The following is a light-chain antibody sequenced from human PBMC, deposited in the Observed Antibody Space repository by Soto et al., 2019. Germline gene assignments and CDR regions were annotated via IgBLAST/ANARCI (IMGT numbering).Light chain of an antibody. J-gene: IGKJ5*01. CDR3: QQLSNYPIT. Sequence: DIQMTQSPSTLSASRGDRVTISCRASQGISSYLVWYQQKPGKAPKLLIHATSTLQSGVPSRFSGSGSGTEFTLTISSLQPEDFATYYCQQLSNYPITFGQGTRLET. CDR2: ATS. CDR1: QGISSY. V-gene: IGKV1-9*01.